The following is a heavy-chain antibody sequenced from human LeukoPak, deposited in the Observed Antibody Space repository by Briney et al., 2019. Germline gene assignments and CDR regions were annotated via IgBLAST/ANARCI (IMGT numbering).Heavy chain of an antibody. CDR3: VGSSDYYDSSGYLPDAFDI. CDR2: INHSGST. V-gene: IGHV4-34*01. CDR1: GGSFSGYY. D-gene: IGHD3-22*01. J-gene: IGHJ3*02. Sequence: SETLSLTCAVYGGSFSGYYWSWIRQPPGKGLEWIGEINHSGSTNYNPSLKSRVTISVYTSKNQFSLKLSSVTAADTAVYYCVGSSDYYDSSGYLPDAFDIWGQGTMVTVSS.